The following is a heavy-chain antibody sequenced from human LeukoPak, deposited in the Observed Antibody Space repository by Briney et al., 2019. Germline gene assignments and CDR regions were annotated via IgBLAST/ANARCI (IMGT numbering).Heavy chain of an antibody. J-gene: IGHJ6*02. D-gene: IGHD3-22*01. CDR3: ARGSGSYGMDV. Sequence: SGTLSLTCAVSGGSISSGGYSWSWIRQPPGKGLEWIGYIYHSGSTYYNPSLKSRVTISVDRSKNQFSLKLSSVTAADTAVYYCARGSGSYGMDVWGQGTTVTVSS. CDR2: IYHSGST. V-gene: IGHV4-30-2*01. CDR1: GGSISSGGYS.